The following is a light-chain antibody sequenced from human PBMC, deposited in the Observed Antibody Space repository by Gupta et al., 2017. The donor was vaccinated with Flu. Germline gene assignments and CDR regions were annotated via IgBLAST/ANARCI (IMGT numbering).Light chain of an antibody. CDR3: CSDAGDNNLL. J-gene: IGLJ3*02. CDR1: SSDVGAYNY. V-gene: IGLV2-8*01. CDR2: EVN. Sequence: SVNISCTGTSSDVGAYNYVSWYQPHPGKAHNLIIYEVNKRPAGVPDRLSGSTSGNTASLTVSGLQAEEEADYYCCSDAGDNNLLFGGGTKLTVL.